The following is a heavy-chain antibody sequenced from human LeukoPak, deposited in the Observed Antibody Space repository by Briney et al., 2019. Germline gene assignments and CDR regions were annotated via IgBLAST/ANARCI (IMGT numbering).Heavy chain of an antibody. J-gene: IGHJ4*02. CDR1: GGSISSYY. CDR2: IYTSGST. Sequence: PSETLSLTCTVSGGSISSYYWSWIRQPAGKGLEWIGRIYTSGSTNYNPSLKSRVTMSVDTSKNQFSLKLSSVTAADTAVYYCARDSCSSTSCAFRGVFGVAHPFDYWGQGTLVTVSS. CDR3: ARDSCSSTSCAFRGVFGVAHPFDY. D-gene: IGHD2-2*01. V-gene: IGHV4-4*07.